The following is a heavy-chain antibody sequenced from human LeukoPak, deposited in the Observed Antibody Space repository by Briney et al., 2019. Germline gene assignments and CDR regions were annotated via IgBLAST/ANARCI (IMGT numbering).Heavy chain of an antibody. V-gene: IGHV4-59*01. D-gene: IGHD3-10*01. Sequence: SETLSLTCTVSGGSISSYYWGWIRQPPGKGLEWIGYIYYSGSANYNPCLKSRVTISVDTSKNQFSLKLSSVTAADTAVYYCARADRYYGSGSYYSLYYYAMDVWGQGTTVTVSS. CDR2: IYYSGSA. J-gene: IGHJ6*02. CDR1: GGSISSYY. CDR3: ARADRYYGSGSYYSLYYYAMDV.